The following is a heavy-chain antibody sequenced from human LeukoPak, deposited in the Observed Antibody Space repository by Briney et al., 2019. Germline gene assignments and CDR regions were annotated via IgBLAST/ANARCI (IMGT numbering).Heavy chain of an antibody. CDR3: AKLRAGSGSYYNEFDY. CDR1: GYTFTGYY. D-gene: IGHD3-10*01. V-gene: IGHV1-2*02. J-gene: IGHJ4*02. CDR2: INPNSGGT. Sequence: ASVKVSCKASGYTFTGYYMHWVRQAPGQGLEWMGWINPNSGGTNYAQKFQGRVTMTRDTSISTAYMELSRLRSDDTAVYYCAKLRAGSGSYYNEFDYWGQGTLVTVSS.